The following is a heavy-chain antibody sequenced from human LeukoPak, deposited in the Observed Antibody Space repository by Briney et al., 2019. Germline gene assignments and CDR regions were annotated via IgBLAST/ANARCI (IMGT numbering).Heavy chain of an antibody. Sequence: PGGSLRLSCAASGFTFSSYSMNWVRQAPGKGLEWVSSISSSSSYIYYADSVKGRFTISRDNAKNSLYLQMNSLRVEDTAVYYCARGGMSYYDFWSDHSEFQHWGQGTLVTVSS. D-gene: IGHD3-3*01. CDR3: ARGGMSYYDFWSDHSEFQH. CDR2: ISSSSSYI. J-gene: IGHJ1*01. V-gene: IGHV3-21*01. CDR1: GFTFSSYS.